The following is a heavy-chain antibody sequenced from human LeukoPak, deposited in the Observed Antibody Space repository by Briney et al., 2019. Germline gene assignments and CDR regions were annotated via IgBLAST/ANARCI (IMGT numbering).Heavy chain of an antibody. CDR3: ATGSWYPDY. J-gene: IGHJ4*02. CDR2: IYHSGST. D-gene: IGHD6-13*01. V-gene: IGHV4-59*01. CDR1: GGFISSYY. Sequence: PPETLSLTCTVSGGFISSYYWSWIRQPPGKGLEWIGYIYHSGSTNYNPSLKSRVTISVDTSRNQFSLKLRFVTAADTAIYYCATGSWYPDYWGQGTLVTVSS.